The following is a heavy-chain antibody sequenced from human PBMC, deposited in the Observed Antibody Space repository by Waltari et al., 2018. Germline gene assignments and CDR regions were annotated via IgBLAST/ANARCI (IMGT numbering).Heavy chain of an antibody. V-gene: IGHV4-59*01. Sequence: QVQLQESGPGLVKPSETLSLTCTVSGGSISSYYWRWIRQPPGKGLEWIGYIYYSGSTNYNPSLKSRVTISVDTSQNQFSLKLSSVTAADTAVYYCARGGPGWFDPWGQGTLVTVSS. CDR3: ARGGPGWFDP. J-gene: IGHJ5*02. CDR2: IYYSGST. CDR1: GGSISSYY.